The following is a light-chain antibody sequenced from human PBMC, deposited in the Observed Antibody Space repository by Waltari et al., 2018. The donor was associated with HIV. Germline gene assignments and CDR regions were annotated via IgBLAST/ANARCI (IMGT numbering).Light chain of an antibody. V-gene: IGLV3-19*01. CDR3: NSRDSSGNHHV. CDR2: GNN. J-gene: IGLJ1*01. Sequence: SSKLTQDPAVSVALGQTDRLTCAGDSLRSDYASWYQQKARQAPVLVIYGNNNRPSGIPDRFSGSSSGNTASLTITGAQAEDEADYYCNSRDSSGNHHVFGTGTKVTVL. CDR1: SLRSDY.